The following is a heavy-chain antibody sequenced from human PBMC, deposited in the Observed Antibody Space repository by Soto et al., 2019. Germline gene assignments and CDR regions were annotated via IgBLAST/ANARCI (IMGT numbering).Heavy chain of an antibody. D-gene: IGHD7-27*01. Sequence: RFNRHSCRVSEFTLGNLGMRRISKEQSKGLEWVAVISYDGSNKCYADSVKGRFTIARDNSKNTLYLQMNSLRAEDTAVYYCAQDKGWRYKNWVNAFDICGQGTMGTVSS. J-gene: IGHJ3*02. CDR2: ISYDGSNK. CDR1: EFTLGNLG. CDR3: AQDKGWRYKNWVNAFDI. V-gene: IGHV3-30*18.